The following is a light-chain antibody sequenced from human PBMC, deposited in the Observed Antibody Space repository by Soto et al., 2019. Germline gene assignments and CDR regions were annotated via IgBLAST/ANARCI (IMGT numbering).Light chain of an antibody. Sequence: EIVLTQSPATLSLSPGERGTLSCRASQSVSSSLACYQQKPGQPPRLLIYDASNRATGIPARFSGSGSGTGFILTISSLEPEDFAVYYCQQRSSWPRRFGQGTKVEIK. CDR1: QSVSSS. V-gene: IGKV3-11*01. CDR3: QQRSSWPRR. CDR2: DAS. J-gene: IGKJ1*01.